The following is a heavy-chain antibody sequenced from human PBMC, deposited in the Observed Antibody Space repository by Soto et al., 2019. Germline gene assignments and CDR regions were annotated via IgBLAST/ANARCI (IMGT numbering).Heavy chain of an antibody. Sequence: SETLSLTCTVSGGSISSGDYYWSWIRQPPGKGLEWIGYIYYSGSTYYNPSLKSRVTISVDTSKNQFSLKLSSVTAADTAVYYCARDGPPGAPYLYYYYGMDVWGQETTVTVSS. CDR3: ARDGPPGAPYLYYYYGMDV. J-gene: IGHJ6*02. CDR2: IYYSGST. CDR1: GGSISSGDYY. V-gene: IGHV4-30-4*01. D-gene: IGHD7-27*01.